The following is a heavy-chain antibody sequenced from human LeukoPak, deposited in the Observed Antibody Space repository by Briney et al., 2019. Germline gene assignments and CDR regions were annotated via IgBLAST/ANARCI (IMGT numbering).Heavy chain of an antibody. CDR1: GFTFDDYG. D-gene: IGHD5-18*01. CDR2: INWNGGST. V-gene: IGHV3-20*04. CDR3: AKERIQLWFHLFDY. J-gene: IGHJ4*02. Sequence: GGSLRLSCAASGFTFDDYGMSWVRQAPGKGLEWVSGINWNGGSTGYADSVKGRFTISRDNSKNTLYLQMNSLRAEDTAVYYCAKERIQLWFHLFDYWGQGTLVTVSS.